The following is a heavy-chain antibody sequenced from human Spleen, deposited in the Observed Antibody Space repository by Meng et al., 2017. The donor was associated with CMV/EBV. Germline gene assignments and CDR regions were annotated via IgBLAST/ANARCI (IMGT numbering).Heavy chain of an antibody. D-gene: IGHD1-1*01. V-gene: IGHV1-2*02. CDR1: GYTFTGYY. J-gene: IGHJ4*02. Sequence: ASVKVSCKASGYTFTGYYMHWVRQAPGQGLEWMGWINPNSGGTNYAQKFQGRVTMTSDSSISTAYMELIRLTSDDTAVYYCARDHNWGPDHWGQGTLVTVSS. CDR2: INPNSGGT. CDR3: ARDHNWGPDH.